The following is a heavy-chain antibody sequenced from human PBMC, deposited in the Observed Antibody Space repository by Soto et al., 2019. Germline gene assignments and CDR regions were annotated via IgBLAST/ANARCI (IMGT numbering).Heavy chain of an antibody. J-gene: IGHJ5*02. CDR2: INPNNGAT. CDR3: ASHAPGARFDP. Sequence: QVQLVQSGAEVKKPGASVKVSCKAPRYIFTAYFMHWVRQAPGQGLEWMGWINPNNGATHYGLSFKGRATMTGNTSITTAYMQLSVLRSDATAFYYWASHAPGARFDPWGQGTRVIVSS. V-gene: IGHV1-2*02. CDR1: RYIFTAYF.